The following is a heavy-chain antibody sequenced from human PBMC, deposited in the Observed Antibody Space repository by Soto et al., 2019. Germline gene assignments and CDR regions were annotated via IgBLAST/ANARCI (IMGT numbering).Heavy chain of an antibody. V-gene: IGHV1-69*12. CDR3: AKESVWMATNRYAMDV. J-gene: IGHJ6*02. CDR2: IIPMFGTA. D-gene: IGHD5-12*01. Sequence: QVQLVQSGAEVKKPGSSVNISCKASAGTFNSYAFSWVRQAPGQGLEWMGGIIPMFGTASHAQKFQGRVTISADEATMTAFMELSSLRFDHTAVYYGAKESVWMATNRYAMDVWGQGTTVTVSS. CDR1: AGTFNSYA.